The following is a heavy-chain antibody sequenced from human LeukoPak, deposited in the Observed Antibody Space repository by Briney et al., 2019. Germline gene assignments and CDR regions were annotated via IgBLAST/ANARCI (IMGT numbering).Heavy chain of an antibody. CDR1: GGSISSSSYY. V-gene: IGHV4-39*07. CDR2: IYYSGST. Sequence: PSETLSLTCTVSGGSISSSSYYWGWIRQPPGKGLEWIGSIYYSGSTYYNPSLKSRVTISVDTSKNQFSLKLSSVTAADTAVYYCARVLYLGYCSGGSCYSGNNWFDPWGQGTLVTVSS. D-gene: IGHD2-15*01. J-gene: IGHJ5*02. CDR3: ARVLYLGYCSGGSCYSGNNWFDP.